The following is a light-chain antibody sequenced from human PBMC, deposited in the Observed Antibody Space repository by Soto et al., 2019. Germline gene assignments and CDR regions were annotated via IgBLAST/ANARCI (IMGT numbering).Light chain of an antibody. CDR2: GGS. V-gene: IGKV3-20*01. Sequence: IVLTQSPGTLSLSPGKRATLSCRASQSVSASYLACYQQKPGQAPRLLIDGGSRRATGIPDRFSGSGSGTDLTLTISRLEPEDFAVYYCQQYDSFPLTFGGGTKVEIK. J-gene: IGKJ4*01. CDR3: QQYDSFPLT. CDR1: QSVSASY.